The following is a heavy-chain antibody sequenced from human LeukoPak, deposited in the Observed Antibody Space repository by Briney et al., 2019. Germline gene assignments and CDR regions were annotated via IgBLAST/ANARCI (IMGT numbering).Heavy chain of an antibody. V-gene: IGHV4-59*01. CDR1: GGSISSYY. J-gene: IGHJ6*02. CDR2: IYYIGNT. CDR3: ARAGATDYYYYYGLDV. Sequence: SETLSLTCTVSGGSISSYYWSWIRQPPGKGLEWIGYIYYIGNTNYNPSPKSRVTISVDPSKNQFSLKLSSVTPADAGVYYCARAGATDYYYYYGLDVWRQGTTVTVSS.